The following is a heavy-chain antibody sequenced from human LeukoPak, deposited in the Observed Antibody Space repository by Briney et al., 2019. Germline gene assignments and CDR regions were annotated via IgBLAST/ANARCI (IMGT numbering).Heavy chain of an antibody. Sequence: ASVSVSFKGSGYSFIIYGISWVRQARGQGGEGMGWSSAHNGNTNYAQKFQGRLTMTTHTSTSTAHMELRSLRSDDTAVYYCARVTYDFWSGSFDYWGQGTLVTVSS. CDR1: GYSFIIYG. V-gene: IGHV1-18*01. CDR2: SSAHNGNT. J-gene: IGHJ4*02. CDR3: ARVTYDFWSGSFDY. D-gene: IGHD3-3*01.